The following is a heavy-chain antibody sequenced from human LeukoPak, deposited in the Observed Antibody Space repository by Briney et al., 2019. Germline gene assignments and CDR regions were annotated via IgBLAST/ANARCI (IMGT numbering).Heavy chain of an antibody. CDR1: GYTFTSYD. D-gene: IGHD3-22*01. Sequence: GASVKVSCKASGYTFTSYDINWVRQAPGQGLEWMGWMNPNSGNTGYAQKFQGRVTITRNTSISTAYMELSSLRSEDTAVYYCARGYDSSGYYPDELDYWGQGTLVTVSS. J-gene: IGHJ4*02. V-gene: IGHV1-8*03. CDR2: MNPNSGNT. CDR3: ARGYDSSGYYPDELDY.